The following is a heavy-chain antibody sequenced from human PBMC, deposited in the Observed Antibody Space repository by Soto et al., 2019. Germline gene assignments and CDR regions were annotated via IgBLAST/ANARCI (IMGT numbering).Heavy chain of an antibody. CDR1: GSTLTSYA. CDR3: ARGVSC. D-gene: IGHD1-1*01. CDR2: INTGNGNT. J-gene: IGHJ4*02. Sequence: ASVKVSCEASGSTLTSYAIHWVRQSPGQRLESMPWINTGNGNTKYSQKFQGRVTTTRDTSASTAYMELSSLRSEDTAVYYCARGVSCWGQGTLVTVSS. V-gene: IGHV1-3*04.